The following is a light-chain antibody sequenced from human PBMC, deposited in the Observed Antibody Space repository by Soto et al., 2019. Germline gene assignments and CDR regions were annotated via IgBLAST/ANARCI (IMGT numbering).Light chain of an antibody. Sequence: DTQMTQSPSTLSGSVGDRVTITCRASQTISSWLAWYQQKPGKAPKLLIYKASTLKSGVPSRFSGSGSGTEFTLTISSLEPADFAVYYCQHYGSSPITSGQGTRLEIK. CDR3: QHYGSSPIT. CDR2: KAS. J-gene: IGKJ5*01. V-gene: IGKV1-5*03. CDR1: QTISSW.